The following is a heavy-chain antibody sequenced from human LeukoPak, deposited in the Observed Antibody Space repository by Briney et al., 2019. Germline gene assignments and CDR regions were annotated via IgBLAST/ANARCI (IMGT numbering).Heavy chain of an antibody. V-gene: IGHV3-7*03. Sequence: PGGSLRLSCVASGFSFSRNWMNWVRQAPGKGLEWVAIIKQDGSERYYVDSVKGRFTISRDDAKNSLYLQMNSLRAEDTAVYYCARDGSGSYDFWSGIDLWGQGTTVTVS. J-gene: IGHJ6*02. CDR2: IKQDGSER. CDR3: ARDGSGSYDFWSGIDL. D-gene: IGHD3-3*01. CDR1: GFSFSRNW.